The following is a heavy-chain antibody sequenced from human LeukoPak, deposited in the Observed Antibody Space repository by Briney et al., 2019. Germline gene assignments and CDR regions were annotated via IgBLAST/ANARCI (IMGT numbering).Heavy chain of an antibody. CDR2: IIPIFGTA. Sequence: GASVKVSCKASGGTFSSYAISWVRQAPGQGLEWMGGIIPIFGTANYAQKFQGRVTITADESTSTAYMELSSLRSEDTAVYYCARSGYYGDYSFDYWGQGTLVTVSS. J-gene: IGHJ4*02. D-gene: IGHD4-17*01. CDR1: GGTFSSYA. CDR3: ARSGYYGDYSFDY. V-gene: IGHV1-69*13.